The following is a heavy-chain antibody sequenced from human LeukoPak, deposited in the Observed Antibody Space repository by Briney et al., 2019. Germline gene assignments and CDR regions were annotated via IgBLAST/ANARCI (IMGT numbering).Heavy chain of an antibody. CDR3: ARDYSSGWYSGHGSNWFGP. D-gene: IGHD6-19*01. V-gene: IGHV4-38-2*02. CDR2: IYHSGST. CDR1: GYSISSGYY. J-gene: IGHJ5*02. Sequence: SETLSLTCTVSGYSISSGYYWGWIRQPPGKGLEWIGSIYHSGSTYYNPSLKSRVTISVDTSKNQFSLKLSSVTAADTAVYYCARDYSSGWYSGHGSNWFGPWGQGTLVTVSS.